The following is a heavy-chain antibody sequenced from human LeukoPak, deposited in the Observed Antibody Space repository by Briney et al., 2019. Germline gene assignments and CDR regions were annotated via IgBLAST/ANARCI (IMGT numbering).Heavy chain of an antibody. Sequence: PGGSLRLSCAASGFTFSSYGMHWVRQAPGKGLEWVAVIWYDGSNKYYADSVKGRFTISRDSSKNTLYLQMNSLRAEDTAVYYCARKYSSGWYADYWGQGTLVTVSS. V-gene: IGHV3-33*01. J-gene: IGHJ4*02. CDR1: GFTFSSYG. CDR2: IWYDGSNK. D-gene: IGHD6-13*01. CDR3: ARKYSSGWYADY.